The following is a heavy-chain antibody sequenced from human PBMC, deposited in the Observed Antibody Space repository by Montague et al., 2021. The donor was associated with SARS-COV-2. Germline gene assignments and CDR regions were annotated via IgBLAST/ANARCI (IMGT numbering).Heavy chain of an antibody. CDR3: ARDKPDYDFWPGYGMDV. J-gene: IGHJ6*02. D-gene: IGHD3-3*01. V-gene: IGHV4-59*01. CDR2: IYYSGST. Sequence: SETLSLTCTVSGGSISSYYWSWIRQPPGKGLEWIGYIYYSGSTNYNPSLKSRVTISVDTSKNQFSLKLSSVTAADTAVYYCARDKPDYDFWPGYGMDVWGQGTTATVSS. CDR1: GGSISSYY.